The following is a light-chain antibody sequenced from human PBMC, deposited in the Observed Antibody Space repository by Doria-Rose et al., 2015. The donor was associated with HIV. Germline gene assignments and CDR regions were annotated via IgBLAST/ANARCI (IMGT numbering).Light chain of an antibody. CDR1: QSFSSTY. V-gene: IGKV3-20*01. CDR2: EGS. Sequence: DIVMTQSSGTLSLSPGERATLSCRASQSFSSTYLAWYQQKPGQATSLLIYEGSTRATGIPDRFSASGSGTDFTLTINRLEPEDFALYYCHQYGTSWTFGQGTKVEI. J-gene: IGKJ1*01. CDR3: HQYGTSWT.